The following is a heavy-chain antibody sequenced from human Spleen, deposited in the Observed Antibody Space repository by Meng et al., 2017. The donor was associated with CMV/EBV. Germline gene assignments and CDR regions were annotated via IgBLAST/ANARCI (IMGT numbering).Heavy chain of an antibody. Sequence: ESLKISCAASGLTFKTSSMHWVRRASGKGLEWVGRIGNKANNYATAYAASVKGRFTISRDDSRNTAYLQMNSLKTDDTAVYYCSADIAAAGDLDYWGPGTQVTVSS. V-gene: IGHV3-73*01. CDR2: IGNKANNYAT. CDR3: SADIAAAGDLDY. CDR1: GLTFKTSS. J-gene: IGHJ4*02. D-gene: IGHD6-13*01.